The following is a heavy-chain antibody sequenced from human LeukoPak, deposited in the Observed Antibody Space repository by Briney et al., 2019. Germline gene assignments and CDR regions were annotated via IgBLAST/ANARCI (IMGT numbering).Heavy chain of an antibody. D-gene: IGHD5-18*01. CDR1: GGSISSYY. V-gene: IGHV4-59*01. CDR2: IYYSGST. Sequence: PSETLSLTCPVSGGSISSYYWSWIRQPPGKGLEWIGYIYYSGSTNYNPSLKSRVTISVDTSKNQFSLKLSSVTAADTAVYYCARDGLTAYWYFDLWGRGTRVSVSS. CDR3: ARDGLTAYWYFDL. J-gene: IGHJ2*01.